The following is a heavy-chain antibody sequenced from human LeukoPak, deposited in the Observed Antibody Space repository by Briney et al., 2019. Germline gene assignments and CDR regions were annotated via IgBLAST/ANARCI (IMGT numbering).Heavy chain of an antibody. Sequence: SQTLSLTCTVSGGSISSGGYYWSWIRQHPGKGLEWIGYIYYSGSTYYNPSLKSRVTISVDTSKNQFSLKLSSVTAADTAVYYCARDPLGIAAAGIGRGPNWFDPWGQGTLVTVSS. CDR3: ARDPLGIAAAGIGRGPNWFDP. D-gene: IGHD6-13*01. V-gene: IGHV4-31*03. CDR2: IYYSGST. J-gene: IGHJ5*02. CDR1: GGSISSGGYY.